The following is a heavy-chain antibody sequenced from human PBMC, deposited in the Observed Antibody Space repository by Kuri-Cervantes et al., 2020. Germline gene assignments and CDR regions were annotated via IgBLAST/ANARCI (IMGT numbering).Heavy chain of an antibody. CDR3: ASGYVFGMDV. Sequence: SVKVSCKASGYTFTSYYMHWARQAPGQGLEWMGGIIPIFGTANYAQKFQGRVTITADESTSTAYMELSSLRSEDTAVYYCASGYVFGMDVWGQGTAVTVSS. J-gene: IGHJ6*02. D-gene: IGHD3-22*01. CDR1: GYTFTSYY. CDR2: IIPIFGTA. V-gene: IGHV1-69*13.